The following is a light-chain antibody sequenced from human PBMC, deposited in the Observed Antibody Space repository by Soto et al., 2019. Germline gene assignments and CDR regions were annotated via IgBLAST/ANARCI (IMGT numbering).Light chain of an antibody. CDR1: QGINNY. CDR2: AAS. CDR3: QKYKSAPLT. V-gene: IGKV1-27*01. J-gene: IGKJ4*01. Sequence: DIQMTQSPSSLSASVGDRVTITCRASQGINNYLAWYQQKPGRIPKLLIHAASTLRSGVPSRFSGSGSGTDFTLTIRSLQPEDVATYYCQKYKSAPLTFGGGSKVDIK.